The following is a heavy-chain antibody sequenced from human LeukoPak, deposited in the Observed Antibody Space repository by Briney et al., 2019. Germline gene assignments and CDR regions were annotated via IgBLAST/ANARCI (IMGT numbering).Heavy chain of an antibody. Sequence: SETLSLTCTVSGGSISSSSYYWGWIRQPPGKGLEWIESIYYSGSTYYNPSLKSRVTISVDTSKNQFSLKLSSVTAADTAVYYCARVLPLFDPWGQGTLVTVSS. J-gene: IGHJ5*02. CDR2: IYYSGST. CDR3: ARVLPLFDP. D-gene: IGHD3-3*01. CDR1: GGSISSSSYY. V-gene: IGHV4-39*07.